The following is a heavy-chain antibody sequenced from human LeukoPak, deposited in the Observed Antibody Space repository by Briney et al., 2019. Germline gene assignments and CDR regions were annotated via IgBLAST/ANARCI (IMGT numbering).Heavy chain of an antibody. D-gene: IGHD1-26*01. CDR3: ASSGSYRFDY. Sequence: GGSLRLSCAASGFTFSRYTMNWVRQAPGKGLEWVSHISTSGSAMYYADSVRGRFTISRDNAKDSLYLQMNSLRDEDTAVYYCASSGSYRFDYWGQGTLVTVSS. CDR1: GFTFSRYT. CDR2: ISTSGSAM. V-gene: IGHV3-48*02. J-gene: IGHJ4*02.